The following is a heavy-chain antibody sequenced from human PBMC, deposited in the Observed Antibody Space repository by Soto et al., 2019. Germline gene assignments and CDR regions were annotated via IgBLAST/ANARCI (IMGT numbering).Heavy chain of an antibody. D-gene: IGHD3-10*01. CDR3: ARFAAEGNYYYYGMDV. V-gene: IGHV1-69*01. J-gene: IGHJ6*02. CDR2: IIPIFGTA. CDR1: GDTFSSYA. Sequence: QVQLVQSGAEVKKPGSSVKVSCKASGDTFSSYAISWVRQAPGQGLEWMGGIIPIFGTANYAQKFQGRVTITADESTSTAYMELSSLRSEDTAVYYCARFAAEGNYYYYGMDVWGQGTTVTVSS.